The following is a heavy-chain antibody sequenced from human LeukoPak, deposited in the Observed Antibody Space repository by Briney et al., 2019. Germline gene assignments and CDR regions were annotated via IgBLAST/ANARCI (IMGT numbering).Heavy chain of an antibody. D-gene: IGHD6-13*01. J-gene: IGHJ6*03. CDR3: ASLSSWYGVYYYYYMDV. CDR2: IYHSGCT. Sequence: SETLSLTCAVSGYSISSGYYWGWIRQPPGKGLECIGSIYHSGCTYYNPSLKSRVTISVDTSKNQFSLKLSSVTAADTAVYYCASLSSWYGVYYYYYMDVWGKGTTVTVSS. V-gene: IGHV4-38-2*01. CDR1: GYSISSGYY.